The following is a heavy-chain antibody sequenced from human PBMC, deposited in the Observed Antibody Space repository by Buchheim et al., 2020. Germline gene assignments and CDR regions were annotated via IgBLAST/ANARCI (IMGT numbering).Heavy chain of an antibody. CDR3: ARGVYGSGSYYHFDY. CDR2: IYYSGST. D-gene: IGHD3-10*01. J-gene: IGHJ4*02. Sequence: QVQLQESGPGLVKPSETLSLTCTVSGGSVSSGSYYWSWIRQPPGKGLEWIGYIYYSGSTNYNPSLKSRVTISVDTSKNQFSLMLSSVTAADTAVYYCARGVYGSGSYYHFDYWGQGTL. V-gene: IGHV4-61*01. CDR1: GGSVSSGSYY.